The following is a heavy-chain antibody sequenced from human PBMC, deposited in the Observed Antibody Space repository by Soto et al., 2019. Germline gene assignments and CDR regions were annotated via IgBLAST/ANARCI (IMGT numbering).Heavy chain of an antibody. D-gene: IGHD3-3*01. J-gene: IGHJ4*02. CDR2: IIPIFGTA. CDR3: ARGPYYDFWSGYSGFDY. V-gene: IGHV1-69*13. CDR1: GGTFSSYA. Sequence: SVKVSCKASGGTFSSYAISWVRQAPGQGLEWMGGIIPIFGTANYAQKFQGRVTITADESTSTAYMELSSLRSEDTAVYYCARGPYYDFWSGYSGFDYWGQGTLVTVSS.